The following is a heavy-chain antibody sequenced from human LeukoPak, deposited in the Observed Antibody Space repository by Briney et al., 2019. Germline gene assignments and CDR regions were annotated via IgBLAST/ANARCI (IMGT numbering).Heavy chain of an antibody. CDR1: GFSFSDSP. CDR2: IDVKAKNYVT. D-gene: IGHD2-21*02. Sequence: GGSLKLSCAASGFSFSDSPVHWVRQASGRGLEWVGRIDVKAKNYVTHYAVSVSGRFDISRDDSSSTAYLQMNSLKTEDTAVYFCVTTQFYSGDYYSAWGQGTLVTVSS. V-gene: IGHV3-73*01. J-gene: IGHJ5*02. CDR3: VTTQFYSGDYYSA.